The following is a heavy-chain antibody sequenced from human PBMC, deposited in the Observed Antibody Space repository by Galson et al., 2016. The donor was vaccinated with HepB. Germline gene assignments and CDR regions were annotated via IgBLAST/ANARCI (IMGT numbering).Heavy chain of an antibody. CDR3: ARHGYSFGSSVDY. J-gene: IGHJ4*02. Sequence: WVRQAPGKGLEWIGSFRYTGSTYFNPSLKSRVTISDDTSKNQFSLQVTSVTAADTALYYCARHGYSFGSSVDYWGQGILVTVSS. CDR2: FRYTGST. V-gene: IGHV4-39*01. D-gene: IGHD5-18*01.